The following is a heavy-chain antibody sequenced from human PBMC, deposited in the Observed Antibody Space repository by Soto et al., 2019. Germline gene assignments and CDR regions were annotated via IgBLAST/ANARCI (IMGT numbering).Heavy chain of an antibody. CDR1: GYSFAGYW. Sequence: GESLKISCKGSGYSFAGYWITWVRQKPGKGLEWMGRIDPSDSQTYYSPSFRGHVTISAAKSITTVFLQWSGLRASDTAMYYCARQIYDSDTGPNFQYYFDSWGQGTPVTVSS. V-gene: IGHV5-10-1*01. CDR3: ARQIYDSDTGPNFQYYFDS. D-gene: IGHD3-22*01. CDR2: IDPSDSQT. J-gene: IGHJ4*02.